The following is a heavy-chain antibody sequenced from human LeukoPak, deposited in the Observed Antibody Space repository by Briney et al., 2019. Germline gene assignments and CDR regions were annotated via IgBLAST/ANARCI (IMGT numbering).Heavy chain of an antibody. J-gene: IGHJ6*02. CDR1: GFTFSSYN. V-gene: IGHV3-21*01. CDR2: ISSSSSYI. D-gene: IGHD5-12*01. CDR3: ARDRAALARMGGMDV. Sequence: GSLRLSCAASGFTFSSYNMNWVRQAPGKGLEWVSSISSSSSYIYYADSMKGRLTIFRDNAKSSLYLQMNSLRDEDTAMYYCARDRAALARMGGMDVWGQGTTVTVFS.